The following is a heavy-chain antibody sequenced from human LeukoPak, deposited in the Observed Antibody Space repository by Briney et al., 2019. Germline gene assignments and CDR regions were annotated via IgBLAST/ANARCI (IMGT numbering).Heavy chain of an antibody. V-gene: IGHV5-51*01. CDR3: ARLPDIVATIERYFDY. D-gene: IGHD5-12*01. CDR1: GYSFTSYW. CDR2: IYPGDSDT. J-gene: IGHJ4*02. Sequence: GESLKISCKGSGYSFTSYWIGWVRQMPGKGLEWMGIIYPGDSDTRCSPSFQGQVTISADKSISTAYLQWSSLKASDTAMYYCARLPDIVATIERYFDYWGQGTLVTVSS.